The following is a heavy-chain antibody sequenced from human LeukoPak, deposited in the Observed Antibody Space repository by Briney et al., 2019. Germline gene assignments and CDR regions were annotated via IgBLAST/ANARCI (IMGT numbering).Heavy chain of an antibody. CDR2: ISYDGSNK. Sequence: PGGSLRLSCAASGFTFSSYAMHWVRQAPGKGLEWVAVISYDGSNKYYADSVKGRFTISRDNSKNTLYLQMNSLRAEDTAVYYCARDGILRGHLDYWGQGTPVTVSS. CDR1: GFTFSSYA. V-gene: IGHV3-30-3*01. CDR3: ARDGILRGHLDY. J-gene: IGHJ4*02. D-gene: IGHD3-10*01.